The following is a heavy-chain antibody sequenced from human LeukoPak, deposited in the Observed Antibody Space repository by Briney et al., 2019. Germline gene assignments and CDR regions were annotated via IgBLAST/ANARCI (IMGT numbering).Heavy chain of an antibody. J-gene: IGHJ4*02. CDR2: VSNTADNT. CDR3: AEDLRNGLVQHDY. D-gene: IGHD1-1*01. Sequence: PGGSLRLSCAASGFTFSNYAMNWVRQAPGKGLEWVSTVSNTADNTYYADSVRGRFTISRDNSKNTVYLQMNSLRAEDTAVYYCAEDLRNGLVQHDYWGQGTLVTVSS. CDR1: GFTFSNYA. V-gene: IGHV3-23*01.